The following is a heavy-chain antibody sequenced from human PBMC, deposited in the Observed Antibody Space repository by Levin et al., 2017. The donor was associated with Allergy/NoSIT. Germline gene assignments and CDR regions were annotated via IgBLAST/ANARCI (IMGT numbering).Heavy chain of an antibody. D-gene: IGHD1-26*01. CDR1: GFTFRSYA. CDR2: ISGDGDDT. V-gene: IGHV3-23*01. J-gene: IGHJ4*02. Sequence: LSLTCAASGFTFRSYAMSWVRQAPGKGLEWVSGISGDGDDTYYADSVKGRFTISRDNSKNTVYLQMNRLRAGDAAVYYCAKPSGSYWSFHYWGQGTLVTVSS. CDR3: AKPSGSYWSFHY.